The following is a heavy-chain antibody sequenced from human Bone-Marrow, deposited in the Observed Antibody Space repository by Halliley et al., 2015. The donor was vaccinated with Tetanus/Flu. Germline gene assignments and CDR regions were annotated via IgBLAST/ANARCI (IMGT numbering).Heavy chain of an antibody. Sequence: LVQPSETLSLNCTVSSGSLTSYYWSWIRQRPGKGLEWIGFIYYTGSTNYNPSLKSRVTMSVDTSKNQFSLNLRSVTAADTGVYFCARGSQFDAFEIWGQGTKVTVSS. V-gene: IGHV4-59*01. J-gene: IGHJ3*02. CDR2: IYYTGST. CDR1: SGSLTSYY. CDR3: ARGSQFDAFEI.